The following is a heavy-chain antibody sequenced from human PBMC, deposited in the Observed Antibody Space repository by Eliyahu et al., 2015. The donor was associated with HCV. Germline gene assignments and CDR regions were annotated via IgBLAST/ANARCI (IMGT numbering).Heavy chain of an antibody. D-gene: IGHD6-6*01. CDR1: GXTFSSYX. V-gene: IGHV3-74*01. CDR2: INXXGSST. Sequence: EVQLVESGGGLVQPGGSLRLXCVASGXTFSSYXXYWVRQAPGKGLVWVSXINXXGSSTSYADSVKGRFTISRDNAKKTLYLQMNSLRAEDTAVYYCARRAIAARSGMDVWGQGATVTVSS. CDR3: ARRAIAARSGMDV. J-gene: IGHJ6*02.